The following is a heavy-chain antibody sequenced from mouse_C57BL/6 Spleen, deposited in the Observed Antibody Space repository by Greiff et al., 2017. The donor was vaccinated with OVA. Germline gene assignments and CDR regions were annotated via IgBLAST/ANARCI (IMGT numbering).Heavy chain of an antibody. V-gene: IGHV1-80*01. J-gene: IGHJ2*01. D-gene: IGHD2-4*01. Sequence: QVQLQQSGAELVKPGASVKISCKASGYAFSSYWMNWVKQRPGKGLEWIGQIYPGDGDTNYNGKFKGKATLTADKSSSTAYMQLSSLTSEDSAVYFCASPIYYDYDGFDYWGQGTTLTVSS. CDR1: GYAFSSYW. CDR3: ASPIYYDYDGFDY. CDR2: IYPGDGDT.